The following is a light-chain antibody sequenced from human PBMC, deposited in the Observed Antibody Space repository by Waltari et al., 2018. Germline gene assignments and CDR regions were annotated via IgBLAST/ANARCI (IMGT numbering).Light chain of an antibody. CDR3: QQYNDWPPIT. J-gene: IGKJ4*01. CDR2: GAS. CDR1: QSVSSF. Sequence: EVVMTQSPATLSLSPGERATLSCRASQSVSSFLAWYQQKPGQAPRLLIYGASTRATGIPARFRGSGSGTEFTLTISSLQSEDFAVYYCQQYNDWPPITFGGGTKVEIK. V-gene: IGKV3-15*01.